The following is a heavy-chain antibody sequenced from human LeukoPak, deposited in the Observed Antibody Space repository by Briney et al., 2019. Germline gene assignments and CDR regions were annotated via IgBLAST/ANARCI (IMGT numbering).Heavy chain of an antibody. CDR3: VEESESGGYRYFRH. D-gene: IGHD3-22*01. V-gene: IGHV3-43D*04. CDR2: ISWDGGNT. CDR1: GFTFKHYA. Sequence: PGGSLRLSCAASGFTFKHYAMHWVRQAPGKGLEWVCLISWDGGNTNYADPVKGRFTISRDNSKNSLYLQMHSLRAEDTARYYCVEESESGGYRYFRHWGQGTLVTVSS. J-gene: IGHJ1*01.